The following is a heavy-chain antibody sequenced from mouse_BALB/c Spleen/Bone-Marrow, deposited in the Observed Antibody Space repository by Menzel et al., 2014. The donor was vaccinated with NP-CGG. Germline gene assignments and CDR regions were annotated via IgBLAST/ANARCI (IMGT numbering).Heavy chain of an antibody. CDR1: GFSLTSYA. CDR2: IWAGGST. D-gene: IGHD2-12*01. Sequence: VMLVESGPGLVAPSQRLSIPCTVSGFSLTSYALHWVRQPPGKGLEWLGVIWAGGSTNYNSALMSRLNISKDNSKSQVFLKMNSLQTDDTAVYYCARDYGYYKDVGDYWGQGTTLTASS. CDR3: ARDYGYYKDVGDY. V-gene: IGHV2-9*02. J-gene: IGHJ2*01.